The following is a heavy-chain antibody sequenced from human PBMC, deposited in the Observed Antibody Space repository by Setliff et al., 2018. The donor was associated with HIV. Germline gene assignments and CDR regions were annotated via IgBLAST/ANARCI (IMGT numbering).Heavy chain of an antibody. CDR2: INPKSDGT. CDR3: ARGMDYYDTSGYYQYYFDY. V-gene: IGHV1-2*04. J-gene: IGHJ4*02. Sequence: ASVKVSCKASGYSFTNYYIHWVRQAPGQGLEWMGWINPKSDGTNYAQKFQGWITMTRDTSISTAYMELSRLRSDDTAVYYCARGMDYYDTSGYYQYYFDYWGQGTLVTVSS. CDR1: GYSFTNYY. D-gene: IGHD3-22*01.